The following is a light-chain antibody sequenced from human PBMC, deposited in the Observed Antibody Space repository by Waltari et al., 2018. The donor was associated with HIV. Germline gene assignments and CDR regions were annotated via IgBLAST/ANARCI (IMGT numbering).Light chain of an antibody. CDR3: QHHDNLPIT. Sequence: DIQMTQSPSSLSASVVDRVTITCQASQDITHYLNWYQQQPGKAPNLLIFDASKLQPGVPSRFRGSGSGTDFTFTISSLEPEDIATYFCQHHDNLPITFGQGTRLEMK. CDR2: DAS. J-gene: IGKJ5*01. CDR1: QDITHY. V-gene: IGKV1-33*01.